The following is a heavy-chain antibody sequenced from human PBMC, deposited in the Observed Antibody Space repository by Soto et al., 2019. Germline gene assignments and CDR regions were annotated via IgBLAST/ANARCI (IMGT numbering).Heavy chain of an antibody. CDR1: GYTFTYYT. Sequence: QVQLVQSGAEVKTPGASVKVSCKASGYTFTYYTMHWVRQAPGQRLEWMGWLNAGKGNTEYSQKFHGRITITRDTSANTVSMEVSSLRYEGTAGDYCATNGPTVTPLSYYYALDVWGQGTTVTVSS. D-gene: IGHD4-17*01. CDR2: LNAGKGNT. V-gene: IGHV1-3*01. CDR3: ATNGPTVTPLSYYYALDV. J-gene: IGHJ6*02.